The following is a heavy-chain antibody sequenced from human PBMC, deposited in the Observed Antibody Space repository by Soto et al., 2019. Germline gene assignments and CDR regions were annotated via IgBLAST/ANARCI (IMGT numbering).Heavy chain of an antibody. CDR1: GFTFRIFP. D-gene: IGHD2-21*01. J-gene: IGHJ4*02. Sequence: QVQLVESGGGVVQPGGSLRLSCEASGFTFRIFPMHWVRRAPGKGLEWVAVTSYDGTNKYYPDSVKGRFTVSRDNSRNTLYLQMNSLRTEDTAMYYCAREEGEAQLDYWGQGTLVTVSS. CDR3: AREEGEAQLDY. V-gene: IGHV3-30-3*01. CDR2: TSYDGTNK.